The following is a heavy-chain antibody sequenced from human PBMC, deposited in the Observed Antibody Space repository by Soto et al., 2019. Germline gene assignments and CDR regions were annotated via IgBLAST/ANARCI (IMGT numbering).Heavy chain of an antibody. J-gene: IGHJ1*01. D-gene: IGHD3-22*01. V-gene: IGHV3-30-3*01. CDR1: GFTFSTYA. Sequence: PGGSLRLSCTASGFTFSTYAIHWVRQAPGKGLEWVAVISYDGSHKYYADAVEGRFTISRDNSKNTLNLQMNSLRAEDTAVYYCAREDESSGHAGTFQHWGQGTLVTVSS. CDR2: ISYDGSHK. CDR3: AREDESSGHAGTFQH.